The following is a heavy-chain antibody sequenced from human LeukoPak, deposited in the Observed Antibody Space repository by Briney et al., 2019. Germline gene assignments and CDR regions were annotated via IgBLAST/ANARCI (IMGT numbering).Heavy chain of an antibody. CDR3: ARQGAPYYGDYDRHTLHY. J-gene: IGHJ4*02. V-gene: IGHV5-51*01. CDR1: GYSFTSCW. D-gene: IGHD4-17*01. Sequence: GESLKISCKGSGYSFTSCWIGWVRQMPGKGLEWMGIIYPGDSDTRYSSSFQGQVTISADKSISTAYLQWSSLKASDTAMYYCARQGAPYYGDYDRHTLHYWGQGTLVTVSS. CDR2: IYPGDSDT.